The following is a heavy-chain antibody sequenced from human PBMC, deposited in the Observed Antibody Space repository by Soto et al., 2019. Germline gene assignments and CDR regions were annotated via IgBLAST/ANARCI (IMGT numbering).Heavy chain of an antibody. D-gene: IGHD3-3*01. CDR3: AKGNDFWSGYSYYYYYYGMDV. CDR1: GFTFSSYA. J-gene: IGHJ6*02. V-gene: IGHV3-23*01. Sequence: GGSLRLSCAASGFTFSSYAMSWVRQAPGKGLEWVSAISGSGGSTYYADSVKGRFTISRDNSKNTLYLQMNSLRAEDTAVYYCAKGNDFWSGYSYYYYYYGMDVWGQGTTVTVS. CDR2: ISGSGGST.